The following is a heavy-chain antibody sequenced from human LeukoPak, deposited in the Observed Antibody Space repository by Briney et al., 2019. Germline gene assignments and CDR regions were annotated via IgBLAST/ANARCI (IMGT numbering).Heavy chain of an antibody. CDR2: ISGSGGST. CDR3: AKLMYSSSSRSDY. V-gene: IGHV3-23*01. Sequence: PGGSLRLSCAASGFTFSSYAMSWVRQAPGKGLEWVSAISGSGGSTYYADSVKGRSTISRDNSKNTLYLQMNSLRAEDTAVYYCAKLMYSSSSRSDYWGQGTLVTVSS. CDR1: GFTFSSYA. J-gene: IGHJ4*02. D-gene: IGHD6-6*01.